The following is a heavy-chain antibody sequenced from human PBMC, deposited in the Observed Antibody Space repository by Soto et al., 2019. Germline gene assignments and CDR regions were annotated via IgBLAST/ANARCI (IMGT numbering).Heavy chain of an antibody. CDR1: GFTFSSYA. J-gene: IGHJ4*02. CDR3: AKSPTGIFGVVTPFGY. V-gene: IGHV3-23*01. D-gene: IGHD3-3*01. CDR2: ISGSGGST. Sequence: EVQLLESEGGLVQPGGSLRLSCAASGFTFSSYAMSWVRQAPGKGLEWVSAISGSGGSTYYADSVKGRFTISRDNSKNTLYLQMNSLRAEDTAVYYCAKSPTGIFGVVTPFGYWGQGTLVTVSS.